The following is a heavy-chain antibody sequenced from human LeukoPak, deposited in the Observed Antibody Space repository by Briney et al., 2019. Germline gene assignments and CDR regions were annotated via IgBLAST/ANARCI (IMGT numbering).Heavy chain of an antibody. Sequence: GGSLRLSCAASGFTFSSYSINWVRQAPGKGLEWVSSISSSSSYIYYADSVKGRFTISRDNSKNTLYLQMNSLRAEDTAVYYCARGVRIAVAGYIDYWGQGTLVTVSS. CDR1: GFTFSSYS. J-gene: IGHJ4*02. V-gene: IGHV3-21*01. CDR3: ARGVRIAVAGYIDY. D-gene: IGHD6-19*01. CDR2: ISSSSSYI.